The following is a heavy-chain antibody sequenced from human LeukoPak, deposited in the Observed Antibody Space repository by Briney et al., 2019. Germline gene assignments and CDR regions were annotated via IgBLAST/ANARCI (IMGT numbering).Heavy chain of an antibody. V-gene: IGHV3-23*01. D-gene: IGHD4-17*01. Sequence: GGSLRLSCAAPGFTLRRSAMTWVRQAPGKGLEWVSGISGSVGSTYYADSVKGRFTISRNNSKNTLYLQMNSLRTDNTAVYYCAKGRGPTVTSAANYWGQGTLVTVSS. CDR1: GFTLRRSA. J-gene: IGHJ4*02. CDR3: AKGRGPTVTSAANY. CDR2: ISGSVGST.